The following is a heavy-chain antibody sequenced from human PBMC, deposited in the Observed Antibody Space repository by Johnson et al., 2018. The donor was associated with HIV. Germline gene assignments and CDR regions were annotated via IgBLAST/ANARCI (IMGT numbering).Heavy chain of an antibody. CDR2: ISYDGGDK. CDR3: AKRGSGWPSDAFDI. CDR1: GFTFSSYA. Sequence: QVQLVESGGGVVQPGRSLRLSCAASGFTFSSYAMHWVRQAPAKGLEWVAIISYDGGDKGYADSVKGRFTISRDSSKNTLYLQMNSLRVEDTAVYYCAKRGSGWPSDAFDIWGQGTMVTVSS. J-gene: IGHJ3*02. V-gene: IGHV3-30*04. D-gene: IGHD6-19*01.